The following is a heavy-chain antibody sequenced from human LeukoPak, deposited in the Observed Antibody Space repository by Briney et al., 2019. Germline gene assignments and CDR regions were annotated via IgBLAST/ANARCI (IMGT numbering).Heavy chain of an antibody. CDR2: ISAYNGNT. D-gene: IGHD3-16*02. Sequence: ASVKVSCKACGYTFTSYGISWVRQAPGQGREWMGGISAYNGNTNYAQKLQGRVSMTTDTSASTAYRELRSLRSDDTAVYYCARVGITFGGVIDPDYWGQGTLVTVSS. CDR1: GYTFTSYG. J-gene: IGHJ4*02. CDR3: ARVGITFGGVIDPDY. V-gene: IGHV1-18*04.